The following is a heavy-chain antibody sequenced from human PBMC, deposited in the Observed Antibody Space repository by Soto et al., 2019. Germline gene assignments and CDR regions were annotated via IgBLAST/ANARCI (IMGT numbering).Heavy chain of an antibody. CDR2: INSDGSST. CDR3: ARADYSESSTYSYFHN. D-gene: IGHD3-22*01. V-gene: IGHV3-74*03. Sequence: EVPLVESGGALVQPGGSLRLSCAVSGFTFGRYWMHWVRQAPGKGLVWVSRINSDGSSTAYVDSVKGRFTISRDNSKNTLYLQMNSLRVEDTAGYYCARADYSESSTYSYFHNWGQGTLVTVSS. J-gene: IGHJ4*02. CDR1: GFTFGRYW.